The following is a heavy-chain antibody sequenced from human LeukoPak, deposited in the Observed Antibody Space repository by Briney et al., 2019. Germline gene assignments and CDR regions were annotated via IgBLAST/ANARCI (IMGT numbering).Heavy chain of an antibody. CDR2: ISSSSSYI. J-gene: IGHJ5*01. D-gene: IGHD2-15*01. CDR3: ARSGVVVAALERGVANWFDS. CDR1: GFTFSSYS. V-gene: IGHV3-21*01. Sequence: GGPLRLSCAASGFTFSSYSMNWVRQAPGKGLEWVSSISSSSSYIYYADSVKGRFTISRDNAKNSLFLQMNSLRAEDTAVYYCARSGVVVAALERGVANWFDSWGQGTLVTVSS.